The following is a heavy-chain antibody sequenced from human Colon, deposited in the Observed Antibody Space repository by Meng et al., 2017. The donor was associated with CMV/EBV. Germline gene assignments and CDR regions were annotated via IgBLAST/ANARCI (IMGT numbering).Heavy chain of an antibody. CDR3: VRGGYSGTQTGGVQEY. Sequence: SGPVRFKPSHPRFPTVHGSRRSISSYYWSWVLQPAGEGLEVLVCISTNRHTDYNPSLNSRATIWLDTSNNQFSLKLTSVTAANTAVYYWVRGGYSGTQTGGVQEYWGQGTLVTVSS. CDR1: RRSISSYY. D-gene: IGHD5-12*01. V-gene: IGHV4-4*07. J-gene: IGHJ4*02. CDR2: ISTNRHT.